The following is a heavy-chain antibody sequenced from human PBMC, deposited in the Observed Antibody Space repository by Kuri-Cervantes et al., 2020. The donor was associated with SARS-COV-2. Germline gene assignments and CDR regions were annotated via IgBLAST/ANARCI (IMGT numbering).Heavy chain of an antibody. D-gene: IGHD7-27*01. J-gene: IGHJ3*02. CDR3: ARDGTPKSWGSAFDI. Sequence: SQTLSLTCAVSGYSISNGYYWGWIRQPPGKGLEWIGSIYHSGSTYYNPSLKSRVTISVDTSKNQFSLKLSSVTAADTAVYYCARDGTPKSWGSAFDIWGQGTMVTVSS. CDR2: IYHSGST. CDR1: GYSISNGYY. V-gene: IGHV4-38-2*02.